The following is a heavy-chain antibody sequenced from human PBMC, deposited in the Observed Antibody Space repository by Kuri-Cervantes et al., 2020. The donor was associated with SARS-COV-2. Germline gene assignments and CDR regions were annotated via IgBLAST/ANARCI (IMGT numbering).Heavy chain of an antibody. CDR2: INSDGSST. CDR1: GFTFSSYW. J-gene: IGHJ4*02. Sequence: GESLKISCAASGFTFSSYWMHWVRQAPGKGLVWVSRINSDGSSTSYADSVKGRFTISRDNAKNTLYLQMNSLRAEDTAVYYCARGLFRQLTEFDYWGQGTLVTVSS. CDR3: ARGLFRQLTEFDY. V-gene: IGHV3-74*01. D-gene: IGHD6-6*01.